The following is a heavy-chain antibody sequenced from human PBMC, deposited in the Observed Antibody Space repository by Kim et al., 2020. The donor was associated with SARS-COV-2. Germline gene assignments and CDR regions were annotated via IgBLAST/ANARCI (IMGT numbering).Heavy chain of an antibody. J-gene: IGHJ5*02. D-gene: IGHD6-13*01. CDR3: AIVTTAHPTIAAAHWFDP. Sequence: ASVKVSCKASGYTFTSYAMNWVRQAPGQGLEWMGWINTNTGNPTYAQGFTGRFVFSLDTSVSTAYLQISSLKAEDTAVYYCAIVTTAHPTIAAAHWFDPWGQGTVVTASS. CDR1: GYTFTSYA. V-gene: IGHV7-4-1*02. CDR2: INTNTGNP.